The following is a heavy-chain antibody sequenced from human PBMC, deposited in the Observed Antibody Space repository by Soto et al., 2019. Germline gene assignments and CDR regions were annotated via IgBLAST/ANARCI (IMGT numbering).Heavy chain of an antibody. J-gene: IGHJ4*02. V-gene: IGHV3-11*01. D-gene: IGHD5-12*01. CDR2: ISSSGSTI. Sequence: PGGSLRLSCAASGFIFNDYYMSWIRQAPGKGLEWLSYISSSGSTIYYADSVKGRFTISRDNAKNSLYLQMNSLRAEDTAVYYCARDLGVEMATIFDYWGQGTLVTVSS. CDR3: ARDLGVEMATIFDY. CDR1: GFIFNDYY.